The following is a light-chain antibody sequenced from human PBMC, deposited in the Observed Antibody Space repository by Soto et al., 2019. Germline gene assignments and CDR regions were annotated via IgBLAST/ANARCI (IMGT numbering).Light chain of an antibody. V-gene: IGLV2-11*01. J-gene: IGLJ1*01. CDR1: SSDVGVYNY. CDR2: DVT. Sequence: QSVLTQPRSVSGSAGQSVTISCTGTSSDVGVYNYVSWYQQHPGKAPKLMIYDVTKRPSGVPDRFSGSKSANTASLTISGLQAEDEADYYCCSYAGSYTFVFGTGTKVTVL. CDR3: CSYAGSYTFV.